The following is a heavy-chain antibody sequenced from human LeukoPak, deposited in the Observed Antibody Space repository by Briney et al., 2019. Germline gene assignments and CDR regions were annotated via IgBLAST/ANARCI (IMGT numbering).Heavy chain of an antibody. Sequence: SETLSLTCTVSGGSISSYYWSWIRQPPGKGLEWIGYIYYSGSTYYNPSLKSRVTISVDTSKNQFSLKLSSVTAADTAVYYCAREWYQLPSDYYYMDVWGKGTTVTVSS. CDR3: AREWYQLPSDYYYMDV. D-gene: IGHD2-2*01. V-gene: IGHV4-59*12. CDR1: GGSISSYY. CDR2: IYYSGST. J-gene: IGHJ6*03.